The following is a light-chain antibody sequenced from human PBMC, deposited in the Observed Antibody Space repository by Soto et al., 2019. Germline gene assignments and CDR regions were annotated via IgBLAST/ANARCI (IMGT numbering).Light chain of an antibody. CDR1: QSVLYSSNNKDY. CDR2: WAS. Sequence: DIVMTQSPDSLAVSLGERATINCKSSQSVLYSSNNKDYLAWYQQKPGQPPNLLIYWASTRESGVPDRFSGSGSATDFTLTTSSLPAADVEVYYCQQYYSTPPTFGQGTKVEI. CDR3: QQYYSTPPT. V-gene: IGKV4-1*01. J-gene: IGKJ1*01.